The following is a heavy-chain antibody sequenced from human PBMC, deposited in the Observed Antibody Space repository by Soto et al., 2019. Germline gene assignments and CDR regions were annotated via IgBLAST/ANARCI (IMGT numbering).Heavy chain of an antibody. CDR3: ARSIAARRDYYYGMDV. CDR2: IYPGDSDT. CDR1: GYSFTSYW. D-gene: IGHD6-6*01. J-gene: IGHJ6*02. V-gene: IGHV5-51*03. Sequence: QGESLKISCKGSGYSFTSYWIGWVRQMPGKGLEWMGIIYPGDSDTRYSPSFQGQVTIPADKSISTAYLQWSSLKASDTAMYYCARSIAARRDYYYGMDVWGQGTTVTVSS.